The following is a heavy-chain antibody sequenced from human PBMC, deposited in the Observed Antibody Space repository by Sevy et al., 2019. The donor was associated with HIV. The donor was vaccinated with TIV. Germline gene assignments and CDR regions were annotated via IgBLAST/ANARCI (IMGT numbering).Heavy chain of an antibody. J-gene: IGHJ4*02. Sequence: ASVKVSCKASGYTFTGYYMHWVRQAPGQGLEWMGWINPNSGGTNYAQKFQGRVTMTRDTSISTAYMELSRLRSDDTAVYYCARDLAYYDSSCYLPALDYFDYWGQGTLVTVSS. V-gene: IGHV1-2*02. CDR3: ARDLAYYDSSCYLPALDYFDY. CDR1: GYTFTGYY. CDR2: INPNSGGT. D-gene: IGHD3-22*01.